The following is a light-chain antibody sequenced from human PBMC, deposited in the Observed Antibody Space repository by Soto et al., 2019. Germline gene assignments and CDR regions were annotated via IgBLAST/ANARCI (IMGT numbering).Light chain of an antibody. Sequence: DIVMTQSPDSLAVSLGERATINCKSSQSVLYNSNNKNYLAWYQQKPGQPPKLLIYLASTRESGVPDRFSGSGSGTEFTLTISSLQAEDVAVYYCQQYYNTPLFPFGPGTKVEIK. V-gene: IGKV4-1*01. J-gene: IGKJ3*01. CDR3: QQYYNTPLFP. CDR1: QSVLYNSNNKNY. CDR2: LAS.